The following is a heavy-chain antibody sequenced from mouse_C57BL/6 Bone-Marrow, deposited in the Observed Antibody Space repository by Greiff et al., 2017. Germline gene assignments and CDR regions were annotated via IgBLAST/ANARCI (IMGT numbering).Heavy chain of an antibody. V-gene: IGHV1-9*01. CDR2: IYPGSGST. CDR3: AREGDYGSSYLDY. Sequence: QVQLQQSGAELMKPGASVKLSCKATGYTFTGYWIEWVKQRPGHGLEWIGDIYPGSGSTNYNEKFKSKATLTVDTSSSTAYMQLSSLTSEDSAVYYCAREGDYGSSYLDYWGQGTTLTVSS. J-gene: IGHJ2*01. D-gene: IGHD1-1*01. CDR1: GYTFTGYW.